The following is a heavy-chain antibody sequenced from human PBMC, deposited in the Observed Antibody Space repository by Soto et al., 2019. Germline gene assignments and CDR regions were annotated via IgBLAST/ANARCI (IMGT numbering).Heavy chain of an antibody. CDR3: ASNGYSSSWYPDH. J-gene: IGHJ4*02. Sequence: WESLKISCQASGYRFSSFWIGWVRQMPGKGLEWMGIAQPGYSDTRYSPAFQGHVTISADESTNTAYLQWSSLRASDTAMYFCASNGYSSSWYPDHWGQGTLVTVS. CDR1: GYRFSSFW. CDR2: AQPGYSDT. V-gene: IGHV5-51*01. D-gene: IGHD6-13*01.